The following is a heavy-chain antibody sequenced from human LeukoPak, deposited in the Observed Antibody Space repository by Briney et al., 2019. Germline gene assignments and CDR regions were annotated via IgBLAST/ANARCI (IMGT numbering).Heavy chain of an antibody. V-gene: IGHV3-30-3*01. Sequence: GGSLRLSCAASGFTFSSYAMHWVRQAPGKGLEWVAVISYDGSNKYYADSVKGRSTISRDNSKNTLYLQMNSLRAEDTAVYYCARDLALIRLDYWGQGTLVTVSS. D-gene: IGHD3-16*01. CDR3: ARDLALIRLDY. CDR2: ISYDGSNK. CDR1: GFTFSSYA. J-gene: IGHJ4*02.